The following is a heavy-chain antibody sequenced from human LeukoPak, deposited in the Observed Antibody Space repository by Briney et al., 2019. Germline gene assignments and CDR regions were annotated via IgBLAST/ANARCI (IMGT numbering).Heavy chain of an antibody. J-gene: IGHJ5*02. CDR2: IDPSGGST. V-gene: IGHV1-46*02. CDR3: ARGVTDGSGTNLNCFDA. Sequence: ASVKVSCKASGYNLNSYYMHWVRQAPGQGLEWLGIIDPSGGSTNYAQKFQGRVTMTRDTSTATVYMEVSSLRSEDTAVYYCARGVTDGSGTNLNCFDAWGQGTLVTVSS. D-gene: IGHD3-10*01. CDR1: GYNLNSYY.